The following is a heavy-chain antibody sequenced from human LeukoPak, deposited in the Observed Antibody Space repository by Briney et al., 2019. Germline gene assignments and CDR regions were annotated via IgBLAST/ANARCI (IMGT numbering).Heavy chain of an antibody. CDR1: GFTFSSYA. V-gene: IGHV3-64*01. Sequence: GGSLRLSCAASGFTFSSYAMHWVRQAPGKGLEYVSAISSNGGSTYYANSVKGRFTISRDDAKNTLYLQMNSLRAEDTAVYYCVRGGESTWSWGQGTLVTVSS. D-gene: IGHD2-15*01. CDR2: ISSNGGST. CDR3: VRGGESTWS. J-gene: IGHJ5*02.